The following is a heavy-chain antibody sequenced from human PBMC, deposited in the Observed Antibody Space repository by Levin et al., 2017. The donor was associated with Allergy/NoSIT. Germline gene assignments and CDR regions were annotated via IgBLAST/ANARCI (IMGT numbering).Heavy chain of an antibody. CDR2: IKSKTDGGTT. J-gene: IGHJ4*02. CDR1: GFTFSNAW. CDR3: TTDLPPNPSIGEENY. V-gene: IGHV3-15*01. Sequence: GESLKISCAASGFTFSNAWMSWVRQAPGKGLEWVGRIKSKTDGGTTDYAAPVKGRFTISRDDSKNTLYLQMNSLKTEDTAVYYCTTDLPPNPSIGEENYWGQGTLVTVSS. D-gene: IGHD3-10*01.